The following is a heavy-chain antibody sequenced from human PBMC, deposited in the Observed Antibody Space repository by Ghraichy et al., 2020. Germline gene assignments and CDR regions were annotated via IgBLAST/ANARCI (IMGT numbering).Heavy chain of an antibody. D-gene: IGHD4-17*01. CDR2: IYYSGST. Sequence: SETLSLTCTVSGGSISSGDYYWSWIRQPPGKGLEWIGYIYYSGSTYYNPSLKSRVTISVDTSKNQFSLKLSSVTAADTAVYYCARTPPYYDYGDYDRDYWGQGTLVTVSS. CDR1: GGSISSGDYY. V-gene: IGHV4-30-4*01. J-gene: IGHJ4*02. CDR3: ARTPPYYDYGDYDRDY.